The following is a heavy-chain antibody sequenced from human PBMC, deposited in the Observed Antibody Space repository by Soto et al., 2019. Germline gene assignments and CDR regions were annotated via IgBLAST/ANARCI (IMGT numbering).Heavy chain of an antibody. J-gene: IGHJ3*02. CDR2: IWYDGSNK. D-gene: IGHD7-27*01. V-gene: IGHV3-33*01. CDR3: ARTGIPSHDAFDI. CDR1: RFTFSSHA. Sequence: GGSLRLSCAASRFTFSSHALHWVRQAPGKGLEWVAMIWYDGSNKYYVDSVKGRFAISRDNSKNTLYLQMNSLRGDDTAVYFCARTGIPSHDAFDIWGQGTMVTVSS.